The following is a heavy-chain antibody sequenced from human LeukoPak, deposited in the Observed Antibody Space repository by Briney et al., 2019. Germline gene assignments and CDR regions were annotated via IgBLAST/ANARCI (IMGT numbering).Heavy chain of an antibody. CDR3: ARGGIVGLHGY. Sequence: SETPSLTCTVSGGSISSYYWSWIRQPPGKGLEWIGYIYYSGSTNYNPSLKSRVTISVDTSKNQFSLKLSSVTAADTAVYYCARGGIVGLHGYWGQGTLVTVSS. CDR2: IYYSGST. V-gene: IGHV4-59*12. J-gene: IGHJ4*02. D-gene: IGHD3-22*01. CDR1: GGSISSYY.